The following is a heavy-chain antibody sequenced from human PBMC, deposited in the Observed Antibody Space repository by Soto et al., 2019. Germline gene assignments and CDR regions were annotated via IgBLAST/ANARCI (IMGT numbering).Heavy chain of an antibody. CDR2: TYYSGGT. V-gene: IGHV4-61*08. J-gene: IGHJ5*02. D-gene: IGHD6-19*01. CDR1: GASLSSGGYF. Sequence: SETLSLTCTVSGASLSSGGYFYTWLRQPPGKGLEWLGYTYYSGGTNNNPSLKSRVTITLDKSKSQFSLRLISVTAADTAGYYCTREQSDDNYFDPWGQGTLVTVSS. CDR3: TREQSDDNYFDP.